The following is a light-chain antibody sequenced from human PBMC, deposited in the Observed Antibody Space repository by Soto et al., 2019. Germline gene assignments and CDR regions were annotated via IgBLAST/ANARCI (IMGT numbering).Light chain of an antibody. Sequence: QSVLTQPASVSGSPGQSITISCTGTSSDVGSYNLVSWYQQHPGKAPKLMIYEGSKGPSGVSNRFSGSKSGNTASLTISGLQAEDEADYYCNSYTTLSNRVFGTGTKVTVL. CDR1: SSDVGSYNL. J-gene: IGLJ1*01. CDR3: NSYTTLSNRV. CDR2: EGS. V-gene: IGLV2-14*02.